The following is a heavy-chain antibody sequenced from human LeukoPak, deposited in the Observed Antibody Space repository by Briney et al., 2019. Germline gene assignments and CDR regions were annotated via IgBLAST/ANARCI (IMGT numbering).Heavy chain of an antibody. CDR1: QSTFTTYA. CDR3: ARSANSGEYYREAEFDY. D-gene: IGHD2/OR15-2a*01. CDR2: INTGSGNT. J-gene: IGHJ4*02. Sequence: ASVKVSCKASQSTFTTYAIHWVRQAPGQRLEWMGWINTGSGNTKYSQKLQDRVTITRDTSASTSYLEMSSLRSEDTAVFYCARSANSGEYYREAEFDYWGQGTRVTVSS. V-gene: IGHV1-3*04.